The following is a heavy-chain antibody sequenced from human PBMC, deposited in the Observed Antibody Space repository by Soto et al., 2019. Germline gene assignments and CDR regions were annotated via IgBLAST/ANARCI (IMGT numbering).Heavy chain of an antibody. V-gene: IGHV1-69*01. CDR2: IIPIFGTA. CDR3: ATASYGSGNYYYGMDV. Sequence: QVQLVQSGAEVKKPGSSVKVSCKASGGTFSSYAISWVRQAPGQGLEWMGGIIPIFGTANYAQKFQGRVTITGDEYTRTAYMELSRLRSEDTAVYYCATASYGSGNYYYGMDVWGQGNTVTGSS. CDR1: GGTFSSYA. D-gene: IGHD3-10*01. J-gene: IGHJ6*01.